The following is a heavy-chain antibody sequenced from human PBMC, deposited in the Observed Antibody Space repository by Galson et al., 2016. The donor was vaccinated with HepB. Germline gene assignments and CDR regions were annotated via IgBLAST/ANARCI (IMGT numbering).Heavy chain of an antibody. Sequence: PALVKPPQTLTLTCTFSGFSLSTRGVGVGWIRQPPGKALEWLAVIYWDDKKRYSPSLKSRLTITKDTSKNQVVLTMTNMDPVDTATYSCAHRLPDSGSYYDFNYWGQGTLVTVSS. CDR3: AHRLPDSGSYYDFNY. J-gene: IGHJ4*02. D-gene: IGHD1-26*01. CDR1: GFSLSTRGVG. V-gene: IGHV2-5*02. CDR2: IYWDDKK.